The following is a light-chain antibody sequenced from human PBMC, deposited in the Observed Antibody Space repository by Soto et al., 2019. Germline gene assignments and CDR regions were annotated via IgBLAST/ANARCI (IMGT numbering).Light chain of an antibody. J-gene: IGKJ4*01. Sequence: EVVLTQSPATLSLSLGERATLSCRASQSVSSYLAWYQKKPGQSPRLLIYDASKRATDIPTRFSGSASGTDFTLTISSLAPEDFAIYYCQQRGSWPLTFGGGPRWRSN. CDR3: QQRGSWPLT. V-gene: IGKV3-11*01. CDR2: DAS. CDR1: QSVSSY.